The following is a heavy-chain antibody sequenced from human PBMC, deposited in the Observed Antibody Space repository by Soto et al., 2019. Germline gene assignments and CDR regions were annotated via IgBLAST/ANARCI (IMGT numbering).Heavy chain of an antibody. Sequence: PGGSLRLSCAASGFTFSSYAMIWVRQAPGKGLEWVSAISGSGGSTYYADSVKGRFTISRDNSKNTLYLQMNSLRAEDTAVYYCAKGYAAAGKVNWFAPWVQGTLVTVSS. CDR2: ISGSGGST. CDR1: GFTFSSYA. J-gene: IGHJ5*02. D-gene: IGHD6-13*01. V-gene: IGHV3-23*01. CDR3: AKGYAAAGKVNWFAP.